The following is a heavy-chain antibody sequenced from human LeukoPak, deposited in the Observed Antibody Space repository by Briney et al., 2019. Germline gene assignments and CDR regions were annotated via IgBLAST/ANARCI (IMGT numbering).Heavy chain of an antibody. J-gene: IGHJ2*01. CDR2: LYSGSDT. V-gene: IGHV3-53*01. D-gene: IGHD3-10*01. Sequence: PGGSPTLSCAASGFSVSLNYMNWVRQAPGKGLEWVSILYSGSDTYYADSVKGRFTISRDNSKNMLFLHMNSLRAEDTAVYYCARVGDHFHWYLDLWGRGTLVTVSS. CDR3: ARVGDHFHWYLDL. CDR1: GFSVSLNY.